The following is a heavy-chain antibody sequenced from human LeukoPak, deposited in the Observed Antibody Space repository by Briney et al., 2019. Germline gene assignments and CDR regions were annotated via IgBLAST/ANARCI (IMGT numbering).Heavy chain of an antibody. CDR2: FDPEDGET. CDR3: ARGVLARGSSGWYFDY. Sequence: ASVKVSCKVSGYTLTEMSIHWVRQAPGGALEWMGGFDPEDGETVYAPKFQGRVTMTEDTSADTAYMELSSLRSEDTAVYYCARGVLARGSSGWYFDYWGQGTLVTVSS. D-gene: IGHD6-19*01. J-gene: IGHJ4*02. V-gene: IGHV1-24*01. CDR1: GYTLTEMS.